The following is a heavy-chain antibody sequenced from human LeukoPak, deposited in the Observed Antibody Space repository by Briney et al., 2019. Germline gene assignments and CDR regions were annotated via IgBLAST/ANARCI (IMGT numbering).Heavy chain of an antibody. CDR1: GFRFRTYA. V-gene: IGHV3-7*01. Sequence: TGGSLRLSCATSGFRFRTYAMHWVRQAPGKGLEWVANIKEDGTVKYYVDSVKGRFTISRDNAKNSLYLQMNSLRAEDTAVYYCTRDTSYYDSSGYYDAFDIWGQGTMVTVSS. J-gene: IGHJ3*02. D-gene: IGHD3-22*01. CDR2: IKEDGTVK. CDR3: TRDTSYYDSSGYYDAFDI.